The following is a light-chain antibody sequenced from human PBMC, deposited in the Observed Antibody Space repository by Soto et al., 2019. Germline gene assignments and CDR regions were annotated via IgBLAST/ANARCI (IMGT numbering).Light chain of an antibody. Sequence: DIQMTQSPSSLSASVGDRVTITCRASQGINDSLAWFQQKPGEAPKSLIYSASTLHSGVPSKFTGSGSGTDVTLTISSLQPEDFAPYFCQQYHSYPITFGQGTRLEIK. V-gene: IGKV1-16*02. CDR1: QGINDS. J-gene: IGKJ5*01. CDR2: SAS. CDR3: QQYHSYPIT.